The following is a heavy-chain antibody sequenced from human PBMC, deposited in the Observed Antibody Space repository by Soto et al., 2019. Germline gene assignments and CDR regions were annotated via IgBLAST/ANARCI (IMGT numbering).Heavy chain of an antibody. Sequence: CLRLPCAPSGFSFSIYSMDWVRQAPGKVLEWLSFFSSSSTTIYYSDSVMGRFTISRANAKNSLFLQVNRLRDEDTAVYYCARDVFWRSYTPGGLGYLGQGTLVAVSS. J-gene: IGHJ4*02. CDR3: ARDVFWRSYTPGGLGY. V-gene: IGHV3-48*02. CDR2: FSSSSTTI. D-gene: IGHD3-3*01. CDR1: GFSFSIYS.